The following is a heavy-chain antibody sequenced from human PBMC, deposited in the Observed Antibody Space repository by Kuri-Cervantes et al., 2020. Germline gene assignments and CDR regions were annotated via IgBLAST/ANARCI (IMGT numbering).Heavy chain of an antibody. J-gene: IGHJ5*02. CDR1: GGSFKGIS. CDR3: ARHSDSRSYYGWFDP. Sequence: SETLSLTCAVYGGSFKGISWTWIRQSPGQGLEWIGEGDHLGSVNYNPSLRSRLTISVDTSKNQFSLTLASMTAADTGVYYCARHSDSRSYYGWFDPWGQGSLVTVSS. CDR2: GDHLGSV. V-gene: IGHV4-34*01. D-gene: IGHD1-26*01.